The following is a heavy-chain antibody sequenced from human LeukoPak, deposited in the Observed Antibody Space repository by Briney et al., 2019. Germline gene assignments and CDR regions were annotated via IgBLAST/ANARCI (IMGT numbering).Heavy chain of an antibody. V-gene: IGHV3-74*01. CDR3: ARDYYGADEF. J-gene: IGHJ4*02. CDR1: GLTFSSNR. Sequence: GGFLRLSCVASGLTFSSNRMHWVRQAPGKGLVWVSQINGDGSRAGYADSVKGRFTISRDNAKNTVYLQMNSLRVEDTALYYCARDYYGADEFWGQGTLVTVSS. D-gene: IGHD4-17*01. CDR2: INGDGSRA.